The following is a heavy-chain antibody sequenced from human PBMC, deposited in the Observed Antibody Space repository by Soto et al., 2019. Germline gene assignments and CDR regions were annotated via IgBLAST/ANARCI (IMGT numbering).Heavy chain of an antibody. CDR1: GFTFSSYA. V-gene: IGHV3-30-3*01. CDR2: ISYDGSNK. CDR3: ARDKGGAYCGGDCLEYFQH. D-gene: IGHD2-21*02. Sequence: QVQLVESGGGVVQPGRSLRLSCAASGFTFSSYAMHWVRQAPGKGLEWVAVISYDGSNKYYADSVKGRFTISRDNSKNTLYLQMNSLRAEDTAVYYWARDKGGAYCGGDCLEYFQHWGQGTLVTVSS. J-gene: IGHJ1*01.